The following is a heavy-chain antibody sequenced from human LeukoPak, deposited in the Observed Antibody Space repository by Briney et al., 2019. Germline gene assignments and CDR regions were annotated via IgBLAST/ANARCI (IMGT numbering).Heavy chain of an antibody. J-gene: IGHJ4*02. V-gene: IGHV4-34*01. Sequence: SENLSLTCAVYGVFFSGYYWSWIRQPPGKGLEWIGEINHSGSTHYNPSLKSRVTISVDTSKTQFSLKLSSVTAADTAVYYCARSDYGDYSAYFDSWGQGTLVTASS. CDR3: ARSDYGDYSAYFDS. CDR2: INHSGST. D-gene: IGHD4-17*01. CDR1: GVFFSGYY.